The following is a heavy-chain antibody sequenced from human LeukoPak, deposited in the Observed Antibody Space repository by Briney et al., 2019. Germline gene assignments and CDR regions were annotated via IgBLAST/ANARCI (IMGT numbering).Heavy chain of an antibody. D-gene: IGHD3-10*01. Sequence: SQTLSLTCAVSGGSISSGGYSWSWIRQPPGKGLEWIGYIYHSGSTYYNPSLKSRVTISVDRSKNQFSLKLSSVTAADTAVYYCARVRGGLYYFDYWGQGTLVTVSS. CDR1: GGSISSGGYS. V-gene: IGHV4-30-2*01. CDR3: ARVRGGLYYFDY. J-gene: IGHJ4*02. CDR2: IYHSGST.